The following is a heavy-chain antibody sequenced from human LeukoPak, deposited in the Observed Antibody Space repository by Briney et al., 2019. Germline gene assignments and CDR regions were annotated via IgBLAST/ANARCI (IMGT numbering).Heavy chain of an antibody. Sequence: SETLSLTCTVSGGSISGYYWSWIRQSPGKGLEWIGYIYYGGSTNYNPSLKSRVTISVDTKNQFSLKLSSVTAADTAVYYCARANYYGAFDIWGQGTMVTVSS. J-gene: IGHJ3*02. CDR3: ARANYYGAFDI. CDR1: GGSISGYY. V-gene: IGHV4-59*01. CDR2: IYYGGST. D-gene: IGHD3-22*01.